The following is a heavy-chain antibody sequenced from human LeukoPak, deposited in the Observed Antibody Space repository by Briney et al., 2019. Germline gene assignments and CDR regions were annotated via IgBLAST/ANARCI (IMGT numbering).Heavy chain of an antibody. D-gene: IGHD1-26*01. CDR2: ISYDGSNK. J-gene: IGHJ4*02. CDR1: GGSISSGG. V-gene: IGHV3-30-3*01. Sequence: LSLTCAVSGGSISSGGYSWSWVRQAPGKGLEWVAVISYDGSNKYYADSVKGRFTISRDNSKNTLYLQMNSLRAEDTAVYYCARDRVGATDYFDYWGQGTLVTVSS. CDR3: ARDRVGATDYFDY.